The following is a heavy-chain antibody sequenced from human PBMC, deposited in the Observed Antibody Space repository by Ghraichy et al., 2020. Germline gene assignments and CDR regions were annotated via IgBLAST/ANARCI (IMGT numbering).Heavy chain of an antibody. J-gene: IGHJ4*02. D-gene: IGHD3-3*01. CDR3: ARGGTGFWSGPSKKYYFDY. V-gene: IGHV4-31*03. CDR1: GGSISSGGYY. CDR2: IYYSGST. Sequence: SETLSLTCTVSGGSISSGGYYWSWIRQHPGKGLEWIGYIYYSGSTYYNPSLKSRVTISVDTSKNQFSLKLSSVTAADTAVYYCARGGTGFWSGPSKKYYFDYWGQGTLVTVSS.